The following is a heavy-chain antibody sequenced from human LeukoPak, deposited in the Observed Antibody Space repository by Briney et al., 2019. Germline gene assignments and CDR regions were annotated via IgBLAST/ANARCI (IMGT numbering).Heavy chain of an antibody. V-gene: IGHV1-46*01. J-gene: IGHJ4*02. Sequence: ASVTVSFKASGYTFTSYYMHWVRQAPGQGLEWMGLINPSGGSTSYAQKFQGRVTMTRDMSTSTVYMELSSLRSEDTAVYYCAGAPLGELGPGFWGQGTLVTVSS. CDR1: GYTFTSYY. CDR2: INPSGGST. CDR3: AGAPLGELGPGF. D-gene: IGHD1-26*01.